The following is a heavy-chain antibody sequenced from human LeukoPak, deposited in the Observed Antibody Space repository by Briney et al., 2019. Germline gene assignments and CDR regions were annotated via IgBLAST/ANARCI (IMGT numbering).Heavy chain of an antibody. J-gene: IGHJ4*02. Sequence: SETVSLTCAVYGESFSGYYCGWIRQPPGKGLEWVGEINHSGSTNSNPSLKSRVTISVDTSKNQFSLRLSSVPAADTAVYYCARTPGGNSVSIVDYWGEGTLVTVSS. D-gene: IGHD4-23*01. CDR3: ARTPGGNSVSIVDY. CDR2: INHSGST. CDR1: GESFSGYY. V-gene: IGHV4-34*01.